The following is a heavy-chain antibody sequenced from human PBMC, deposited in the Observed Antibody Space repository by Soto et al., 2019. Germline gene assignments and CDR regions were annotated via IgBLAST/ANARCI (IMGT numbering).Heavy chain of an antibody. CDR1: GYVFSGYG. CDR2: ISAYKGNK. J-gene: IGHJ4*02. V-gene: IGHV1-18*01. Sequence: ASVKVPGKASGYVFSGYGINWVRQVPGQGLEWMGWISAYKGNKNYAQKFQGRVTMTTDTSTSTAYMELRSLRSDDTAVYYCARVLDGSGSYYTDYWGQGSLVTV. CDR3: ARVLDGSGSYYTDY. D-gene: IGHD3-10*01.